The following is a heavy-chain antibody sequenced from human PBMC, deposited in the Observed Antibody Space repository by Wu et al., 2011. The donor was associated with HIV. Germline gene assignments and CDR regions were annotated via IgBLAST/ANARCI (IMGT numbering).Heavy chain of an antibody. J-gene: IGHJ4*02. CDR1: GRHRSAAML. CDR3: ARDFGGDEEY. Sequence: QVQLVQSGAEVKKPGSSVKVSCKASGRHRSAAMLLVGCDRAPGQGLEWMGGIIPIFGTVNYAQKFQGRVTITTDESTSKAYMELRSLRSEDTAVYYCARDFGGDEEYWGQGTLVTVSS. V-gene: IGHV1-69*05. D-gene: IGHD2-21*01. CDR2: IIPIFGTV.